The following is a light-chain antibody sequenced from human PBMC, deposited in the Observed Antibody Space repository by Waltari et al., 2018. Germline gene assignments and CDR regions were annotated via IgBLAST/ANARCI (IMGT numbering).Light chain of an antibody. CDR3: QTWDSVPHVV. V-gene: IGLV3-1*01. J-gene: IGLJ2*01. Sequence: SYELTQPPSVSVSPGQTASITCSGDKLGDKYACWYQQKPGQSPVLVVYQDTKRPSGTPERFSDSKSGNTATLTISGTQTMDEADYYCQTWDSVPHVVFGGGTKLTV. CDR2: QDT. CDR1: KLGDKY.